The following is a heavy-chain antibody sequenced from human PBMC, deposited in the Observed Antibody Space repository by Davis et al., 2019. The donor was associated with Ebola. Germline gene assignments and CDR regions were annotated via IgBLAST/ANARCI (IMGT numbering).Heavy chain of an antibody. Sequence: GGSLRLSCEGTGFTFSSYAMRRVRQAPGKGLEWVSGIGGSAGSTYYADSVKGRFTISRDNSKNTMYLEMNSLRVEDTAMYYCAKRDDSNDYPYYFDCWGQGTLVTVSS. CDR3: AKRDDSNDYPYYFDC. J-gene: IGHJ4*02. CDR1: GFTFSSYA. D-gene: IGHD4-11*01. V-gene: IGHV3-23*01. CDR2: IGGSAGST.